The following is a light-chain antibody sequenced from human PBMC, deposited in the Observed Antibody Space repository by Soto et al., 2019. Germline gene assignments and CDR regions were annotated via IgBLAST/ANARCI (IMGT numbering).Light chain of an antibody. CDR1: QSVAGY. J-gene: IGKJ2*01. Sequence: ELVLTQSPATLSLSPGESATLSCRASQSVAGYLAWYQQKPGQGPRLLIYDSSTRATGTPARFRGSGSGTDFTLTISSLEPEDFAIYICQHRSYWRMYTFGQGTKLEIE. V-gene: IGKV3-11*01. CDR2: DSS. CDR3: QHRSYWRMYT.